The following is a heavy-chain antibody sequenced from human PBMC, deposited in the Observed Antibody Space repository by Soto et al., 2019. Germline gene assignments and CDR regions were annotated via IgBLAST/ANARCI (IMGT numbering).Heavy chain of an antibody. CDR3: ASTTRVVITPGGYYYYGMDV. J-gene: IGHJ6*02. D-gene: IGHD3-22*01. Sequence: ASVKVSCKASGYTFTGYYMHWVRQAPGQGLEWMGWINPNSGGTNYAQKFQGRVTMTRDTSISTAYMELSSLRSEDTAVYYCASTTRVVITPGGYYYYGMDVWGQGTTVTVSS. V-gene: IGHV1-2*02. CDR2: INPNSGGT. CDR1: GYTFTGYY.